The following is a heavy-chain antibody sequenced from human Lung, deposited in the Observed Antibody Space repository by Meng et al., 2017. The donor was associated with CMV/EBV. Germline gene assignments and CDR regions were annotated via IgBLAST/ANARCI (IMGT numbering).Heavy chain of an antibody. CDR2: IYSGGSST. J-gene: IGHJ4*02. CDR1: GFTFSSYA. CDR3: AKVRGYCSSTSCSPRHY. D-gene: IGHD2-2*01. Sequence: GEXXTISCAASGFTFSSYAMSWVRQAPGKGLEWVSVIYSGGSSTYYADSVKGRFTISRDNSKNTLYLQMNSLRAEDTAVYYCAKVRGYCSSTSCSPRHYWXKGTXVTVSS. V-gene: IGHV3-23*03.